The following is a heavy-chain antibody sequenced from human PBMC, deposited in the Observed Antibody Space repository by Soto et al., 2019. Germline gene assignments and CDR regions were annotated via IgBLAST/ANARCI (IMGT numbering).Heavy chain of an antibody. CDR1: GFTFSSYG. Sequence: SLRLSCAASGFTFSSYGMHWVRQAPGKGLEWVAVISYDGSNKYYADSVKGRFTISRDNSKNTLYLQMNSLRAEDTAVYYCAKSPYYYYGMDVWGQGTTVTVSS. J-gene: IGHJ6*02. V-gene: IGHV3-30*18. CDR3: AKSPYYYYGMDV. CDR2: ISYDGSNK.